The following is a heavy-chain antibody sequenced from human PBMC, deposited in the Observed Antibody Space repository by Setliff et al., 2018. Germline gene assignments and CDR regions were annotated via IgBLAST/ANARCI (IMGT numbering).Heavy chain of an antibody. CDR3: ARLSWDGLRYHGLDV. V-gene: IGHV4-59*01. Sequence: SATLSLTCNVSGVSISNYYWSWIRQPPGKGLECIGYIQKSGGTNYNPSLKSRVTISVDTSTNQFSLKLRSVTAADTAVYYCARLSWDGLRYHGLDVWGQGTTVTVSS. J-gene: IGHJ6*02. CDR1: GVSISNYY. CDR2: IQKSGGT. D-gene: IGHD3-10*01.